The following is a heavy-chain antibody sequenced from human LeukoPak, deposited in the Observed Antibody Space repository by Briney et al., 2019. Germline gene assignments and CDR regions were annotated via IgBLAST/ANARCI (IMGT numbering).Heavy chain of an antibody. CDR1: GFTFSSSW. J-gene: IGHJ3*02. Sequence: GGSLRPSCAASGFTFSSSWMFWVRQAPGKGLEWVANIIKDGSEKDYADSVKGRFIISRDNAENSLSLQMNSLRVDDTAVYYCAKYRSRAIAAAGDAFDIWGQGTMVTVSS. V-gene: IGHV3-7*03. D-gene: IGHD6-25*01. CDR2: IIKDGSEK. CDR3: AKYRSRAIAAAGDAFDI.